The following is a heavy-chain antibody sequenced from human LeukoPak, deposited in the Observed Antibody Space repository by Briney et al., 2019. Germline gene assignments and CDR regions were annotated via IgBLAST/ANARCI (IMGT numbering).Heavy chain of an antibody. CDR1: GFTFSRYS. CDR3: ARDSLRYCSGDSCYYNY. CDR2: ISISSSYI. J-gene: IGHJ4*02. Sequence: GGSLRLSCAASGFTFSRYSMNWVRQAPGKGLEWVSSISISSSYIYYADSVKGRFTMSRDNAKNSLYLQMNSLRAEDTAVYSCARDSLRYCSGDSCYYNYWGQGTLVTVSS. D-gene: IGHD2-15*01. V-gene: IGHV3-21*01.